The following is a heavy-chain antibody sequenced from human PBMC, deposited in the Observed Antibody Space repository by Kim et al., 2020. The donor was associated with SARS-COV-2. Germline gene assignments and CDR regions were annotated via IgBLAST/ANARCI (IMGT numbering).Heavy chain of an antibody. D-gene: IGHD3-22*01. V-gene: IGHV3-64D*09. Sequence: GGSLRLSCSASGFTFSSYAMHWVRQAPGKGLEYVSAISSNGGSTYYADSVKGRFTISRDNSKNTLYLQMSSLRAEDTAVYYCVKEISYYYDSSGYGNDAFDIWGQGTMVTVSS. J-gene: IGHJ3*02. CDR3: VKEISYYYDSSGYGNDAFDI. CDR1: GFTFSSYA. CDR2: ISSNGGST.